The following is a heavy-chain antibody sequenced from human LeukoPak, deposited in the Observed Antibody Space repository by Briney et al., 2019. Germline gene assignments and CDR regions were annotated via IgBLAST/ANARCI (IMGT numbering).Heavy chain of an antibody. Sequence: GGSLRLSCAASGFTFGSYGMHWVRQAPGKGLEWVTFIRSDGSNKYYADSVKGRFTISRDNSRNTLYLQMNSLRVDDTAVYYCARDLCWGCFDDWGQGNLVTVSS. D-gene: IGHD3-10*02. V-gene: IGHV3-30*02. J-gene: IGHJ4*02. CDR1: GFTFGSYG. CDR2: IRSDGSNK. CDR3: ARDLCWGCFDD.